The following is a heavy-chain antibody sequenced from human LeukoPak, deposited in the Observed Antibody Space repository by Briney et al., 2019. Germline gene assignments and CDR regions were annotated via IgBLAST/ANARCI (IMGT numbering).Heavy chain of an antibody. CDR2: INPNSGGT. V-gene: IGHV1-2*02. CDR1: GYTFTGYY. D-gene: IGHD2-15*01. Sequence: ASVKVSCKASGYTFTGYYMHWVRQAPGQGLEWMGWINPNSGGTNYAQKFQGRVTMTRDTSISTAYMELSRLRSDDTAVYYCARDVVVVVAATFTRYYYYGMDAWGQGTTVTVSS. J-gene: IGHJ6*02. CDR3: ARDVVVVVAATFTRYYYYGMDA.